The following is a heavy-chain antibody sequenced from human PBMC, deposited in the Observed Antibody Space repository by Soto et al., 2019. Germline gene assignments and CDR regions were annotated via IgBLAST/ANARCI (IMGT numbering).Heavy chain of an antibody. V-gene: IGHV3-23*01. CDR1: GFTFNNYA. Sequence: PGGSLRLSCAASGFTFNNYAMSWVRQAPGKGLEWVSAIGGSGGSTYYADSVKGRFTISRDNSKNTLYLQMSSLRTEDTAVYYCAKEFDGYGSGTSDYWGQGALVTVSS. CDR3: AKEFDGYGSGTSDY. J-gene: IGHJ4*02. D-gene: IGHD3-10*01. CDR2: IGGSGGST.